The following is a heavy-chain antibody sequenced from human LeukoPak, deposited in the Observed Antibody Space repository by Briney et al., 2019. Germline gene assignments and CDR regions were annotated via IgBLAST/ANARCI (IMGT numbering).Heavy chain of an antibody. V-gene: IGHV1-69*01. CDR2: IIPIFGTA. CDR1: GGTSSSYA. CDR3: ARGGRPKWELLSHFDY. D-gene: IGHD1-26*01. J-gene: IGHJ4*02. Sequence: SVKVSCKASGGTSSSYAISWVRQAPGQGLEWMGGIIPIFGTANYAQKFQGRVTITADESTSTAYMELSSLRSEDTAVYYCARGGRPKWELLSHFDYWGQGTLVTVSS.